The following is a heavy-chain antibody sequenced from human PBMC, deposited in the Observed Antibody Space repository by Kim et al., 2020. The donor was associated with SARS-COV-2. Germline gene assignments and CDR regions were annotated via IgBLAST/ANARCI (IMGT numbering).Heavy chain of an antibody. CDR2: IYYSGST. CDR3: ARERWFGELFPLGMDV. D-gene: IGHD3-10*01. Sequence: SETLSLTCTVSGGSISSGGYYWSWIRQHPGKGLEWIGYIYYSGSTYYNPSLKSRVTISVDTSKNQFSLKLSSVTAADTAVYYCARERWFGELFPLGMDVWGQGTTVTVSS. CDR1: GGSISSGGYY. V-gene: IGHV4-31*03. J-gene: IGHJ6*02.